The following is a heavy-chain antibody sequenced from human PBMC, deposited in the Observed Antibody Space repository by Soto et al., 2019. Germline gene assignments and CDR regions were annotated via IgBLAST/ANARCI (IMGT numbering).Heavy chain of an antibody. CDR3: ARAAIVGNTIESFDI. D-gene: IGHD1-26*01. Sequence: SETLSLTCTVSGGSISSSSYYWSWIRQPPGKKLEWSGYIYYTGSTTKYNPSLKSRVTISVDTSNNQFSLNLNSVTAADTALYYCARAAIVGNTIESFDIWGQGTMVTVSS. CDR1: GGSISSSSYY. CDR2: IYYTGSTT. J-gene: IGHJ3*02. V-gene: IGHV4-61*01.